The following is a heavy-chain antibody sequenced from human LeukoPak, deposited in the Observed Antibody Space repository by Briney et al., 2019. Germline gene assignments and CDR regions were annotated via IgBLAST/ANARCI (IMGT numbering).Heavy chain of an antibody. J-gene: IGHJ4*02. D-gene: IGHD2-2*01. CDR3: AKDLMPQPYYFDY. CDR1: GFTFSSYA. Sequence: GGSLRLSCAASGFTFSSYAMSWVRQAPGKGLEWVSAISGSGGSTYYADSVKGRFTISRDNSKNTLYLQMNSPRAEDTAVYYCAKDLMPQPYYFDYWGQGTLVTVSS. CDR2: ISGSGGST. V-gene: IGHV3-23*01.